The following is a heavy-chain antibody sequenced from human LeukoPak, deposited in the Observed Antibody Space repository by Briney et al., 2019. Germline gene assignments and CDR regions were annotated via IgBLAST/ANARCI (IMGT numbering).Heavy chain of an antibody. CDR2: IYYSGST. Sequence: SETLSLTCTVSGGSISSYYWSWIRQPPGKGLEWIGYIYYSGSTNYNPSLKSRVTISVDTSKNQFSLKLSSVTAADTAVYYCARDGNYYGSGAHHTLDYWGQGTLVTVSS. CDR1: GGSISSYY. CDR3: ARDGNYYGSGAHHTLDY. V-gene: IGHV4-59*01. J-gene: IGHJ4*02. D-gene: IGHD3-10*01.